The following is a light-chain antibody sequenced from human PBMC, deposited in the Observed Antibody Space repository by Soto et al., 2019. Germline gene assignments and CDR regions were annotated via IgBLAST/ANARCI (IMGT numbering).Light chain of an antibody. CDR3: QQYDKWPSIT. V-gene: IGKV3-15*01. Sequence: EVVMTQSPAMLSVSPGERATLSCRASQRVSSNLAWYQQKVGQAPRLLVYGASTRATGIPARFSGRGSGTEFTLTITSLQSEDVAVYYCQQYDKWPSITFGQGTRLEIK. CDR1: QRVSSN. J-gene: IGKJ5*01. CDR2: GAS.